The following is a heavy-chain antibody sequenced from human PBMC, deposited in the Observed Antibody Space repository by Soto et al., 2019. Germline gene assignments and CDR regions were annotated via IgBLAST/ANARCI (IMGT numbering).Heavy chain of an antibody. CDR3: VKVDWYSVDC. J-gene: IGHJ4*02. CDR2: IGAKGDAT. Sequence: GGALRVSCSASVFACQDSVIHCVRQAPGKGLEYVSAIGAKGDATYADSVKGRFSISRDNSKNSLFLQMTNVTFEDTATYFCVKVDWYSVDCWGQGALVTVSS. V-gene: IGHV3-64D*06. CDR1: VFACQDSV. D-gene: IGHD2-21*02.